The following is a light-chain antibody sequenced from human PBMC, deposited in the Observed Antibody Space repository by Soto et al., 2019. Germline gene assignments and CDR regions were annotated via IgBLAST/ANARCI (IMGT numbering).Light chain of an antibody. Sequence: AIRMTQSPSSFSASTGDRVTITCRASQGVSSYLAWYQQKPGKAPKLLIYAADTLQNVVQSGFSGSGSGTHCTLTISCLQSEDFATYYFQQYDSYPQTFGQGTKVEIK. CDR3: QQYDSYPQT. J-gene: IGKJ1*01. CDR1: QGVSSY. V-gene: IGKV1-8*01. CDR2: AAD.